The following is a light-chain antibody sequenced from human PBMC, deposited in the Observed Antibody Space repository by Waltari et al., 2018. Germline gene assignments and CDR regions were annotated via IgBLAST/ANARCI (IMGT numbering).Light chain of an antibody. V-gene: IGLV2-23*01. CDR2: EGS. Sequence: QAALTQPASVAGSPGQAITISCTGTSSDVVGYNPVSWYQQHPGKAPKLMIYEGSKRPSGVSNRFSGSKSGHTASLTISGLQAEDEADYYCCSYAGSNYVFGTGTTVTVL. CDR3: CSYAGSNYV. J-gene: IGLJ1*01. CDR1: SSDVVGYNP.